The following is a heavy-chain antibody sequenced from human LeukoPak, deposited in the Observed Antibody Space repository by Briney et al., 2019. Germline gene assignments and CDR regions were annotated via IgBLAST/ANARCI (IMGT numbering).Heavy chain of an antibody. CDR3: AREEELVSRGSYDN. CDR2: ISAYNGNT. CDR1: GYTFTSYG. D-gene: IGHD6-13*01. J-gene: IGHJ4*02. V-gene: IGHV1-18*01. Sequence: GASVKVSCKASGYTFTSYGISWVRQAPGQGLEWMGWISAYNGNTNYAQKLQGRVTMTTDTSTSTAYMELRSLRSDDTAVYYCAREEELVSRGSYDNWGQGTLVTVSS.